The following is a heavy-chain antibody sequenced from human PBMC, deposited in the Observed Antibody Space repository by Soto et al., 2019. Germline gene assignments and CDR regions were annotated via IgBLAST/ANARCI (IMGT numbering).Heavy chain of an antibody. CDR2: ISNRGSDT. Sequence: EVQLLESGGGLVQPGGSLRLSCAGSGFTFINYAMTWVRQAPGKGREWVSSISNRGSDTYYVDSVKGRFTISRDNSKNTLYLQMNSLRAEDTAVYYCAKDTYSSSWYFWGQGTLVTVSS. D-gene: IGHD6-13*01. CDR1: GFTFINYA. V-gene: IGHV3-23*01. J-gene: IGHJ4*02. CDR3: AKDTYSSSWYF.